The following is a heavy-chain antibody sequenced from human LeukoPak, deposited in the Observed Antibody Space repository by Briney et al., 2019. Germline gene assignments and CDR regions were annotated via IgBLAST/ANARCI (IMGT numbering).Heavy chain of an antibody. CDR2: ISSSSGTI. CDR1: EFTFSTYS. D-gene: IGHD2/OR15-2a*01. CDR3: AKDAFSNNGLYDAFDI. J-gene: IGHJ3*02. Sequence: GGSLRLSCAASEFTFSTYSMNWVRQAPGRGLEWLSYISSSSGTIYYADSVKGRFTISRDNVKNSLHLQMNSLRAGDTAVYYCAKDAFSNNGLYDAFDIWGRGTMVTVSS. V-gene: IGHV3-48*04.